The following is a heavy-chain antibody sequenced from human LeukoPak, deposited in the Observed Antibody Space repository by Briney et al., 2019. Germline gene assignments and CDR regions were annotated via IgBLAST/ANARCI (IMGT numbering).Heavy chain of an antibody. CDR2: ISSGSSTI. CDR1: GFTFNTYW. CDR3: ARDGSSSHAFDI. D-gene: IGHD6-6*01. Sequence: GGSLRLSCAASGFTFNTYWMSWVRQAPGKGLEWISYISSGSSTIYYADSVKGRFTVSRDNAKNSLYLQMNSLRAEDTAVYYCARDGSSSHAFDIWGQGTMVTVSS. V-gene: IGHV3-48*01. J-gene: IGHJ3*02.